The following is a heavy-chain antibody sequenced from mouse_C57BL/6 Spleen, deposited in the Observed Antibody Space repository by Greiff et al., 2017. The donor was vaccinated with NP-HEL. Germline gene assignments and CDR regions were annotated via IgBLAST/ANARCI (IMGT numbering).Heavy chain of an antibody. J-gene: IGHJ2*01. CDR3: ARYYYGSSYEYYFDY. D-gene: IGHD1-1*01. V-gene: IGHV1-80*01. Sequence: QVQLQQSGAELVQPGASVKISCTASGYAFSSYWMNWVKQRPGKGLEWIGQIYPGDGDPNYNGKFKGKATLTADKSSSTAYMQLSSLTSEDSAVYFCARYYYGSSYEYYFDYWGQGTTLTVSS. CDR1: GYAFSSYW. CDR2: IYPGDGDP.